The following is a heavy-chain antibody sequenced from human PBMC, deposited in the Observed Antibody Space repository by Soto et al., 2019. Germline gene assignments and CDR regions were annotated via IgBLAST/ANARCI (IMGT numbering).Heavy chain of an antibody. CDR1: GGSISSYY. V-gene: IGHV4-59*08. D-gene: IGHD1-26*01. CDR3: ARRWGYAFDI. Sequence: QVQLQESGPGLVKPSETLSLTCTVSGGSISSYYWSWIRQPPGKGLEWIGYIYYSGSTNYNPSLKSRVPLSVDTSKNQFSLKLSSVTAADTAVYYCARRWGYAFDIWGQGTMVTVSS. CDR2: IYYSGST. J-gene: IGHJ3*02.